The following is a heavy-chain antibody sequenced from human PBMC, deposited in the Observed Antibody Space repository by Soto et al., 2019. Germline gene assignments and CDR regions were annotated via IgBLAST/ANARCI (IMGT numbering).Heavy chain of an antibody. V-gene: IGHV3-23*01. D-gene: IGHD3-16*01. CDR3: ARVDNSRMLITGVAFDS. CDR2: ILVDGRT. Sequence: GGSLRLSCAASGFICSSYDMSWVRQAPGKGLEWVSTILVDGRTFYVDSVKGRFTISRDSSKNTVYLQMNSLRAEDTAVYYCARVDNSRMLITGVAFDSCGQGALVTVSS. J-gene: IGHJ4*02. CDR1: GFICSSYD.